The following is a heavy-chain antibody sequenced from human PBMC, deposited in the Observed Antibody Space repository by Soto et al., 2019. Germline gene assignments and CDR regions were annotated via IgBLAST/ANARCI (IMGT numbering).Heavy chain of an antibody. CDR1: GYSITNVNW. CDR2: IFHSVTT. V-gene: IGHV4-28*01. CDR3: ARSPYADALDI. D-gene: IGHD2-2*01. Sequence: QVQLQESGPGLVKPSDTLSLTCAVSGYSITNVNWWAWIRQPPGKGLEWIGYIFHSVTTHYNPSLKSRVTMSGDTAKNQFSLRVDSLTAEDTAVYYCARSPYADALDIWGQGTMVTVSS. J-gene: IGHJ3*02.